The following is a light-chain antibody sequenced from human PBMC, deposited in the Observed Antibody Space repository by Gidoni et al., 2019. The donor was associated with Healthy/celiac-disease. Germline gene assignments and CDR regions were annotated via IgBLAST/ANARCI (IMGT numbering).Light chain of an antibody. V-gene: IGKV2-28*01. CDR2: LGS. J-gene: IGKJ2*01. CDR1: QSLLHSNGYNY. CDR3: MQALQTPPT. Sequence: DLVMTQSPLSLPVTPGEPASISCRSSQSLLHSNGYNYLDWYLQQPGQSPQLLIYLGSNRASGVPDRFSGSGSGTDFTLKISIVEAEYVGVYYCMQALQTPPTFGQGTKLEIK.